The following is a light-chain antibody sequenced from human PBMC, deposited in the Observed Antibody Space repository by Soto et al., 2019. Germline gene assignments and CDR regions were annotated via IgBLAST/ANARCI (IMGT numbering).Light chain of an antibody. CDR1: SSDVGSYKY. Sequence: SVLTQPASVSGSPGQSITISCTGTSSDVGSYKYVSWYQQHPGQAPKLMIYDVSNRPSGVSDRFSGSKSGNTASLTISGLQAEDEADYYCNSYTGTSALVFGTGTKVTVL. V-gene: IGLV2-14*01. CDR2: DVS. J-gene: IGLJ1*01. CDR3: NSYTGTSALV.